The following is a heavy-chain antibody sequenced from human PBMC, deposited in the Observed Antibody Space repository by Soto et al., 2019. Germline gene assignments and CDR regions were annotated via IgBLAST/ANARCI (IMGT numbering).Heavy chain of an antibody. J-gene: IGHJ6*02. D-gene: IGHD3-10*01. V-gene: IGHV4-59*01. CDR2: IYYSGST. Sequence: LSLTCTVSGGSISSYYWSWIRQPPGKGLEWIGYIYYSGSTNYNPSLKSRVTISVDTSKNQFSLKLSSVTAADTAVYYCARVDATGGSGSYYHYYYYGMDVWGQGTTVTVSS. CDR1: GGSISSYY. CDR3: ARVDATGGSGSYYHYYYYGMDV.